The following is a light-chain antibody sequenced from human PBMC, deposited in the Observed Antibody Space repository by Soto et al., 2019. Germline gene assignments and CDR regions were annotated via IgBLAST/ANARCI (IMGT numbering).Light chain of an antibody. J-gene: IGKJ2*01. CDR2: AAS. Sequence: DIPLTQSPSFLSASVGDRVTITCRASQGISSHLAWYQQIPGKGPKLLIYAASTLQGGVPSRFSGSGSGTEFTLAISSLQPDDFATYYCQQVNGYPHTFGQGTKLEI. CDR1: QGISSH. CDR3: QQVNGYPHT. V-gene: IGKV1-9*01.